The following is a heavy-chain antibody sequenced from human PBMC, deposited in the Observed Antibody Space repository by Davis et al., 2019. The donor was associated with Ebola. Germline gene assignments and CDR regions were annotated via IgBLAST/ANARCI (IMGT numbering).Heavy chain of an antibody. CDR1: GDSISSGDYY. Sequence: SETLSLTCTVSGDSISSGDYYWSWIRQPPGKGLEWIAYIYYSGSTYYNPSLQSRVTISVDTSKNQFSLRLISVTAADTAVYYCARGGYSYGFHRFDPWGQRTLVTVSS. CDR3: ARGGYSYGFHRFDP. D-gene: IGHD5-18*01. V-gene: IGHV4-30-4*01. CDR2: IYYSGST. J-gene: IGHJ5*02.